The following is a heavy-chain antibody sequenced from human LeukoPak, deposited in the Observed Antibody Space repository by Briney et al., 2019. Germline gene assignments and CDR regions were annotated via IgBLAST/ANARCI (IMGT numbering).Heavy chain of an antibody. D-gene: IGHD3-16*02. Sequence: PGGSLRLSCAASGFTVSSNYMSWVRQAPGKGLEWVSAISGSGGSTYYADSVKGRFTISRDNSKNTLYLQMNSLRAEDTAVYYCAKVGLYDYVWGSYRSLGVFDYWGQGTLVTVSS. J-gene: IGHJ4*02. CDR3: AKVGLYDYVWGSYRSLGVFDY. CDR2: ISGSGGST. CDR1: GFTVSSNY. V-gene: IGHV3-23*01.